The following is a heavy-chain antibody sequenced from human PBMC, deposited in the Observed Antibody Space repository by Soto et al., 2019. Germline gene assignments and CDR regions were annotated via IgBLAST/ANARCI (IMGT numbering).Heavy chain of an antibody. CDR1: GGSFSGYY. CDR3: ARLVAAKGGYFDY. V-gene: IGHV4-34*01. D-gene: IGHD2-15*01. Sequence: SETLSLTCAVYGGSFSGYYWSWIRQPPGKGLEWIGEINHSGSTNYNPSLKSRVTISVDTSKNQFSLKLSSVTAADTAVYYCARLVAAKGGYFDYWGQGTLVTAPQ. CDR2: INHSGST. J-gene: IGHJ4*02.